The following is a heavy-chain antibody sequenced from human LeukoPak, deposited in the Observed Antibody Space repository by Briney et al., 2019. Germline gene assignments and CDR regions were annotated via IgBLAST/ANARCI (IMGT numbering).Heavy chain of an antibody. CDR3: ARESAMVPSDY. V-gene: IGHV1-2*06. CDR1: GYTFTGYY. CDR2: INPNSGGT. J-gene: IGHJ4*02. D-gene: IGHD5-18*01. Sequence: ASVKVSCKASGYTFTGYYMHWVRQAPGQGVEWMGRINPNSGGTNYAQKFQGRVTMTRDTSISTAYMELSRLRSDDTAVYYCARESAMVPSDYWGQGTLVTVSS.